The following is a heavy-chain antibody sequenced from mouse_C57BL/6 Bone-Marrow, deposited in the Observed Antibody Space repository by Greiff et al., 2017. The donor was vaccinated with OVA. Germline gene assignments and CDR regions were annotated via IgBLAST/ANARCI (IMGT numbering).Heavy chain of an antibody. CDR2: INPSSGYT. Sequence: VQLVESGAELARPGASVKMSCKASGYTFTSYTMHWVKQRPGQGLEWIGYINPSSGYTKYNQKFKDKATLTADKSSSTAYMQLSSLTSEDSAVYYCARGRAYYSNSFDYWGQGTTLTVSS. D-gene: IGHD2-5*01. J-gene: IGHJ2*01. V-gene: IGHV1-4*01. CDR1: GYTFTSYT. CDR3: ARGRAYYSNSFDY.